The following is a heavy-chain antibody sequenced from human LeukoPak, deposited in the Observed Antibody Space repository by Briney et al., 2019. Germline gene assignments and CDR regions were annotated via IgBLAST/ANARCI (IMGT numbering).Heavy chain of an antibody. CDR1: GFTFSASS. D-gene: IGHD3-10*01. V-gene: IGHV3-21*01. CDR3: AKGHYFGSGSYPYYFDY. J-gene: IGHJ4*02. CDR2: ISSSSHYI. Sequence: GGSLRLSCAASGFTFSASSMNWVRQAPGKGLEWVSSISSSSHYIFYADSLKGRFTISRDNAKNSLYLQMNSLRAEDTAVYYCAKGHYFGSGSYPYYFDYWGQGTLVAVSS.